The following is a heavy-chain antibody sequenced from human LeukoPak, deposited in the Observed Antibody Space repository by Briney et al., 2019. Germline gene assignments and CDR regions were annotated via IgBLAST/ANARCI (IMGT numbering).Heavy chain of an antibody. Sequence: GGSLRLSYAASGFTFSSYSMNWVRQAPGKGLEWVSSISSSSSYIYYADSVKGRFTISRDNAKNSLYLQMNSLRAEDTAVYYCARDHDILTGYYVFDYWGQGTLVTVSS. V-gene: IGHV3-21*01. CDR2: ISSSSSYI. J-gene: IGHJ4*02. CDR3: ARDHDILTGYYVFDY. CDR1: GFTFSSYS. D-gene: IGHD3-9*01.